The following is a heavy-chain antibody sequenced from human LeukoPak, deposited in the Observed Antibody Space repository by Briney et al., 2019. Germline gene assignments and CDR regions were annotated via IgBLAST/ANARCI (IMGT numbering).Heavy chain of an antibody. CDR3: ARNEVGYSGNGHFDY. J-gene: IGHJ4*02. Sequence: GASVKVSCKAFGYTFTSYYMHWVRQAPGQGLEWMGIINPSGGSTTYAQKFQGRVTMTRDTSTSTVYMELSSLRSEDTAVYYCARNEVGYSGNGHFDYWGQGTLVTVSS. V-gene: IGHV1-46*01. CDR2: INPSGGST. CDR1: GYTFTSYY. D-gene: IGHD5-12*01.